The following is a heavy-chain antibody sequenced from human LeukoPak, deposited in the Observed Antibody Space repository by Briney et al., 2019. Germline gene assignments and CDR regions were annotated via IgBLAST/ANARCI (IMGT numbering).Heavy chain of an antibody. Sequence: SVKVSCXASGGTFSSYTISWVRQAPGQGLEWMGRIIPILGIANYAQKFQGRVTITADKSTSTAYMELSSLRSEDTAVYYCARGHHLYCSSTSCPNWFDPWGQGTLVTVSS. CDR3: ARGHHLYCSSTSCPNWFDP. V-gene: IGHV1-69*02. J-gene: IGHJ5*02. CDR2: IIPILGIA. D-gene: IGHD2-2*01. CDR1: GGTFSSYT.